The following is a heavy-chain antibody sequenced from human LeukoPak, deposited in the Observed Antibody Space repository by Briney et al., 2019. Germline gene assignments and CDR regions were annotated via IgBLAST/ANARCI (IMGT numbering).Heavy chain of an antibody. CDR2: INPSGGST. CDR3: ARSPTHESVLRFLEWTH. Sequence: ASVKVSCKASGYTFTSYYMHWVRQAPGQGLEWMGIINPSGGSTSYAQKFQGRVTMTRDTSTSTVYMELSSLRSEDTAVYYCARSPTHESVLRFLEWTHWGQGTLVTVSS. V-gene: IGHV1-46*01. J-gene: IGHJ4*02. D-gene: IGHD3-3*01. CDR1: GYTFTSYY.